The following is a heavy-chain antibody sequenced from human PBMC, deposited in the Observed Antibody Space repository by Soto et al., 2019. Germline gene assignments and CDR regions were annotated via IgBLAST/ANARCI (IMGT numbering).Heavy chain of an antibody. D-gene: IGHD3-10*01. CDR1: GGTFSSYA. CDR2: IIRIFGTP. V-gene: IGHV1-69*12. CDR3: ARQGSNEYYYYGMDV. Sequence: QAQLVQSGAEVKKPGSSVNVSCKASGGTFSSYAINWVRQAPGQGLEWMGGIIRIFGTPDYAQRFQGRVTITADESTSTAYMELSSLRSEDTAVYYCARQGSNEYYYYGMDVWGQGTTVTVSS. J-gene: IGHJ6*02.